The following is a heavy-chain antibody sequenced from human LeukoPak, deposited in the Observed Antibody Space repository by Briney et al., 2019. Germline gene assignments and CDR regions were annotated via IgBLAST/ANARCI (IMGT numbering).Heavy chain of an antibody. CDR1: GFAVSSNY. CDR3: ARYPSDQYYFDY. Sequence: GGSLRLSCAASGFAVSSNYMSWVRQAPGKGLECVSVIYSGGSTYYADSVKGRFTISRDNSKNTLYLQMNSLRAEDTAVYYCARYPSDQYYFDYWGQGTLVTVSS. V-gene: IGHV3-53*01. CDR2: IYSGGST. J-gene: IGHJ4*02.